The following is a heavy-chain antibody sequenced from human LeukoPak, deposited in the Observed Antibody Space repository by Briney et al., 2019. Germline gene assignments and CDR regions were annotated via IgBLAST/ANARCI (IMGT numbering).Heavy chain of an antibody. CDR3: ARNWFDILVVPAATDRTSWFDP. V-gene: IGHV1-18*01. CDR1: GYTFTSYG. CDR2: ISAYNGNT. Sequence: GASVKVSCKASGYTFTSYGISWVRQAPGQGLEWMGWISAYNGNTNYAQKLRGRVTMTTDTSTSTAYMELRSLRSDDTAVYYCARNWFDILVVPAATDRTSWFDPWGQGTLVTVSS. D-gene: IGHD2-2*01. J-gene: IGHJ5*02.